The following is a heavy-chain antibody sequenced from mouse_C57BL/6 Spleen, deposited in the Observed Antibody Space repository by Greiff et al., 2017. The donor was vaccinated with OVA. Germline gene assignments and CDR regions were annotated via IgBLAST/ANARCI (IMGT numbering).Heavy chain of an antibody. CDR2: ISSGGSYT. D-gene: IGHD1-1*01. J-gene: IGHJ3*01. Sequence: EVQGVESGGDLVKPGGSLKLSCAASGFTFSSYGMSWVRQTPDKRLEWVATISSGGSYTYYPDSVKGRFTSSRDNAKNTLYLQMSSLKSEDTAMYYCAKPYYDGEVWFAYWGQGTLVTVSA. V-gene: IGHV5-6*01. CDR3: AKPYYDGEVWFAY. CDR1: GFTFSSYG.